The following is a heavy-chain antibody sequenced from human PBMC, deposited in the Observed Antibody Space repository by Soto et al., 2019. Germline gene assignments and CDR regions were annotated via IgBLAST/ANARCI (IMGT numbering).Heavy chain of an antibody. V-gene: IGHV3-74*01. CDR2: INSDGSST. D-gene: IGHD4-17*01. CDR3: ARDGPMTSDDAFDI. Sequence: LRLSCAASGFTFSSYWMHWVRQAPGKGLVWVSRINSDGSSTSYADSVKGRFTISRDNAKNTLYLQMNSLRAEDTAVYYCARDGPMTSDDAFDIWGQGTMVTVSS. J-gene: IGHJ3*02. CDR1: GFTFSSYW.